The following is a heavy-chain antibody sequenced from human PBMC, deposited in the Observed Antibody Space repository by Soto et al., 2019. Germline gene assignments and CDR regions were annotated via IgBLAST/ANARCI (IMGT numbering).Heavy chain of an antibody. CDR3: TSVLGGSPDY. Sequence: GGSLRLSCAASGFSFSASAMHWVRQASGKGLEWVGRIRSKPNNYATAYAASVKGRFTISRDDSKNTAYLQMNSLKTEDTAVYYCTSVLGGSPDYWGQGTLVTVSS. J-gene: IGHJ4*02. D-gene: IGHD1-26*01. CDR1: GFSFSASA. CDR2: IRSKPNNYAT. V-gene: IGHV3-73*01.